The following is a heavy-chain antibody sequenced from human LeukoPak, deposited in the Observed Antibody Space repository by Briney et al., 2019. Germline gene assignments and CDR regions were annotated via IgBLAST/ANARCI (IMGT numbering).Heavy chain of an antibody. V-gene: IGHV2-5*01. Sequence: ESGPTLVNPTQTLTLTCTFSGFSLSTSGVGVGWIRHPPGKALEWLALIYWYDDKRYSPSLKSRLTITTDTSKNQVALTMTNMDPVDTATYYCARLPVDTAMVPYFDYWGQGTLVTVSS. CDR3: ARLPVDTAMVPYFDY. CDR2: IYWYDDK. CDR1: GFSLSTSGVG. D-gene: IGHD5-18*01. J-gene: IGHJ4*02.